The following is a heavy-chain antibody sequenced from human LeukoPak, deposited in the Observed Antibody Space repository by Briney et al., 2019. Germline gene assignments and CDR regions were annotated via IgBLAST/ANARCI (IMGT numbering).Heavy chain of an antibody. J-gene: IGHJ5*02. CDR3: ARVMTHKAAFDNWFDP. CDR1: GYTFTSYG. D-gene: IGHD3-3*02. CDR2: ISAYNGNT. V-gene: IGHV1-18*01. Sequence: ASVKVSCKASGYTFTSYGISWVRQAPGQGLEWMGWISAYNGNTNYAQKLQGRVTMTTDTSTSTAYMELRSLRSDDTAVYYCARVMTHKAAFDNWFDPWGQGTLVTVSS.